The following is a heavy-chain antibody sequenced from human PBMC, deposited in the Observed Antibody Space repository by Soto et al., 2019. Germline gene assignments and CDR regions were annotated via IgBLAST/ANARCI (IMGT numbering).Heavy chain of an antibody. CDR2: IYPDNSNT. V-gene: IGHV5-51*01. CDR3: ARQGAAVPTVPLIWFDP. D-gene: IGHD6-13*01. CDR1: GYFFAGYW. J-gene: IGHJ5*02. Sequence: GESLKISCKGSGYFFAGYWIAWMRQMPGKGLEWMGIIYPDNSNTKYSRSFQVQVTISADKSSSTAYLQWSSLKASDTAIYYCARQGAAVPTVPLIWFDPWGQGTLVTSPQ.